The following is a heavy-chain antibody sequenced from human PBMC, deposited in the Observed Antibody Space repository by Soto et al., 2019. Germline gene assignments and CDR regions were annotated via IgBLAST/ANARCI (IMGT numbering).Heavy chain of an antibody. CDR3: ARDTGTSCSGGTCYATFDS. Sequence: SETLSLTCTVSGGSINSYYWNWIRQPPGKGLEWIGYSYYSGTTNYNPSLKSRVTISVDRSKNQFSLRLSSVTAADSAVYYCARDTGTSCSGGTCYATFDSWGQGTLLTVSS. D-gene: IGHD2-15*01. CDR1: GGSINSYY. J-gene: IGHJ4*02. CDR2: SYYSGTT. V-gene: IGHV4-59*01.